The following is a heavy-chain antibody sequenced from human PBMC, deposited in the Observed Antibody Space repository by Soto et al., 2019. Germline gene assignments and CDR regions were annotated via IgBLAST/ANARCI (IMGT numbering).Heavy chain of an antibody. J-gene: IGHJ4*02. CDR2: ISGSGGST. D-gene: IGHD6-13*01. CDR1: GFTFSSYA. V-gene: IGHV3-23*01. Sequence: GGSLRLSCAASGFTFSSYAMSWARQAPGKGLEWVSAISGSGGSTYYADSVKGRFTISRDNSKNTLYLQMNSLRAEDTAVYYCAKDLRQQLVRGYFDYWGQGTLVTVSS. CDR3: AKDLRQQLVRGYFDY.